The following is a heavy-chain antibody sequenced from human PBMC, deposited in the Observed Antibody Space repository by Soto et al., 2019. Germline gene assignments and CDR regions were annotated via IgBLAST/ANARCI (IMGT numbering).Heavy chain of an antibody. CDR2: IYPGDSDT. Sequence: PGESLKISCKGSGYSFSTYWIGWVRQMPGNGLEWMGIIYPGDSDTRYSPSFQGQVTISADKSISTAYLQWSSLKASDTAMYYCARRLVDKEFFDYWGQGTLVTVSS. J-gene: IGHJ4*02. CDR1: GYSFSTYW. D-gene: IGHD5-12*01. V-gene: IGHV5-51*01. CDR3: ARRLVDKEFFDY.